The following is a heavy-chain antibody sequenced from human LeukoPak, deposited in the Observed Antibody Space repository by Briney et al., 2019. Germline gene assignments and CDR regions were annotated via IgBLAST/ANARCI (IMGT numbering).Heavy chain of an antibody. D-gene: IGHD6-25*01. CDR2: IWYDGSNK. Sequence: GGSLRLSCAASGFTFSSYGMHWVRQAPGKGLEGVAVIWYDGSNKYYADSVKGRFTISRDNSKNTLYLQMNSLRAEDTAVYYCAREVPAAARAFDYWGQGTLVTVSS. CDR1: GFTFSSYG. J-gene: IGHJ4*02. CDR3: AREVPAAARAFDY. V-gene: IGHV3-33*01.